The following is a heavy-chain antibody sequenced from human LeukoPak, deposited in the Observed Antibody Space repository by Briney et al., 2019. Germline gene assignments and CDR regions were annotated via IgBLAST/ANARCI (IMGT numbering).Heavy chain of an antibody. CDR1: GFPFSSYA. CDR2: ISGSGGST. V-gene: IGHV3-23*01. Sequence: PGGSLRLSCAASGFPFSSYAMSWVRQAPGKGLEWVSAISGSGGSTYYADSVKGRFTISRDNSKNTLYLQMNSLRAEDTAVYYCAKDLRIQRGYPLYFDYWGQGTLVTVSS. CDR3: AKDLRIQRGYPLYFDY. J-gene: IGHJ4*02. D-gene: IGHD3-22*01.